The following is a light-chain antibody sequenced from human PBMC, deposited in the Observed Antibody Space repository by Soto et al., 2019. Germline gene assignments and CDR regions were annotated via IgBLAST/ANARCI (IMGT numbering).Light chain of an antibody. J-gene: IGLJ2*01. CDR1: SSDVGAHNF. V-gene: IGLV2-11*01. Sequence: QSALTQPRSVSGSPGQSVTISCTGISSDVGAHNFVSWYQQHPGKVPKLMISDVNKRPSGVPDRFSGSKSGNTASLTISGLQADDEADYYCCSDAGTHVIFGGGTQLTVL. CDR2: DVN. CDR3: CSDAGTHVI.